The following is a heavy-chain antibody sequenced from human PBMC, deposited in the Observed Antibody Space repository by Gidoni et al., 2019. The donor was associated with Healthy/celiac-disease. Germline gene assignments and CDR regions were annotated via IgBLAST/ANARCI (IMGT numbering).Heavy chain of an antibody. Sequence: EVQLVESGGGLVQPGGSLRLSCAASGFTFSSYEMNWVRQAPGKGLEWVSYISSSGSTIYYADSVKGRFTSSRDNAKNSLYLQMNSLRAEDTAVYYCARDYHGYFDYWGQGTLVTVSS. CDR3: ARDYHGYFDY. D-gene: IGHD3-10*01. CDR1: GFTFSSYE. J-gene: IGHJ4*02. CDR2: ISSSGSTI. V-gene: IGHV3-48*03.